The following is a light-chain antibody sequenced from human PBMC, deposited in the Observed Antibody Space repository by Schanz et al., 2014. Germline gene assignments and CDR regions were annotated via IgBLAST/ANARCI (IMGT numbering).Light chain of an antibody. J-gene: IGLJ2*01. Sequence: AVVTQEPSLTVSTGGTVTLTCVSTGTVSGGHYPFWFQQKPGQAPRTLIYDTTMRTSWTPARFSGSLLGGKPALTLSGAQPEDEADYYCLLSYGGARVFGGGTKLTVL. V-gene: IGLV7-46*01. CDR2: DTT. CDR3: LLSYGGARV. CDR1: GTVSGGHY.